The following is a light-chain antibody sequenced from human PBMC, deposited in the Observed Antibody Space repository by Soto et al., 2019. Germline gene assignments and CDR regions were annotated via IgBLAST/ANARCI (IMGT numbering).Light chain of an antibody. CDR2: ST. CDR3: LLYYGGAQPWV. V-gene: IGLV7-43*01. J-gene: IGLJ3*02. Sequence: QAVVTQGPSLTVSPGGTVTLTCASSTGAVTSGYYPNWFQQKPGQAPRALIYSTRFSGSLLGGKAALTLSGVQPEDEAEYYCLLYYGGAQPWVFGGGTKLTVL. CDR1: TGAVTSGYY.